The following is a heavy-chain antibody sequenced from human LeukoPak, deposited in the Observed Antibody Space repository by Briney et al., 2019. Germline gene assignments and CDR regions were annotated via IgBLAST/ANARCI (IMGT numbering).Heavy chain of an antibody. V-gene: IGHV3-23*01. D-gene: IGHD3-16*02. CDR2: ISGSDT. J-gene: IGHJ4*02. Sequence: GGSLRLSCAASGFTFSSYAMSWVRQAPGKGLEWVSSISGSDTYSADSVKGRFTTSRDISRNTLYLQMNSLRVEDTAVYYCAKDLQLSYWGQGTLVTVSS. CDR1: GFTFSSYA. CDR3: AKDLQLSY.